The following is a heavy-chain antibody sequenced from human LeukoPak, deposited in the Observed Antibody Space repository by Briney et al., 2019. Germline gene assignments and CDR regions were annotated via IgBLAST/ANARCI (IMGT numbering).Heavy chain of an antibody. CDR3: ARNLRPDFDY. J-gene: IGHJ4*02. CDR2: AYYRSKWHI. CDR1: GDSVSSSSSA. V-gene: IGHV6-1*01. Sequence: SQTLSLTCAISGDSVSSSSSAWSWIRQSPSRGLGWLGRAYYRSKWHIDYAVSVKSRITINPDTSKNQFSLQLNSVTPEDTAVYYCARNLRPDFDYWGQGTLVTVSS.